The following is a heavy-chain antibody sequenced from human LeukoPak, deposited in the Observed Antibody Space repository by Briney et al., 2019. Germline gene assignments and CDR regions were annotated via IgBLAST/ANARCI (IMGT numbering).Heavy chain of an antibody. J-gene: IGHJ3*01. D-gene: IGHD1-26*01. CDR3: AIDRGAYYDSCNV. CDR2: ISSIGSTI. CDR1: RFTLSDYY. Sequence: PGGSLSLSFADSRFTLSDYYRTWFRQAPGRGLGWGSYISSIGSTIYYSDFLRVRFTISRDNAKNSLYLQMISLRAEDTSMYYCAIDRGAYYDSCNVWSQGTMVTVSS. V-gene: IGHV3-11*04.